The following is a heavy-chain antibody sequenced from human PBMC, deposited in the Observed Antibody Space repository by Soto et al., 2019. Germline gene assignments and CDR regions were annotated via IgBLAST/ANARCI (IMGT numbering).Heavy chain of an antibody. V-gene: IGHV3-9*01. D-gene: IGHD3-3*01. CDR2: ISWNSTNI. CDR1: GFTFDGYA. Sequence: EVQLVESGGYLVQPGGSLRLSCAASGFTFDGYAMHWVRQAPGKGLEWVSSISWNSTNIGYADSVKGRFTISRETAKNSLYLRMNRLRAEDTALYDCAKDNVAFWSVYYRPYMEVWGKGTTVTV. CDR3: AKDNVAFWSVYYRPYMEV. J-gene: IGHJ6*03.